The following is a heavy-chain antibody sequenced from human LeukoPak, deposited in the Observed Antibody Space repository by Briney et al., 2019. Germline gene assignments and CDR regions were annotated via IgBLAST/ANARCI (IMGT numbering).Heavy chain of an antibody. CDR2: ISPTGSTT. Sequence: GGSLRLSCTASGFSFSGHWMHWARQLPGKGLVWVSRISPTGSTTSYADSVKGRFTVSRDNAKNTLYLQVNNQRAEDTAVYYCARGPNSNWSGLDFWGQGTLLTVSS. D-gene: IGHD6-6*01. V-gene: IGHV3-74*01. J-gene: IGHJ4*02. CDR1: GFSFSGHW. CDR3: ARGPNSNWSGLDF.